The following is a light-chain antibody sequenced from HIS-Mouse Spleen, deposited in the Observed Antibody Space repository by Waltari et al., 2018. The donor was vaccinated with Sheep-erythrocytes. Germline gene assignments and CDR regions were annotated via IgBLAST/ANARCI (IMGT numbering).Light chain of an antibody. J-gene: IGLJ2*01. CDR3: SSYTSSSTLVV. CDR1: SSDVGGYNY. CDR2: EVS. Sequence: QSALTQPPSASGSPGQSVTISCTGTSSDVGGYNYVSWYQQHPGKAPKPMIYEVSKRPSGVPCRFSGSKAGNTASLTVSGLQAEDEADYYCSSYTSSSTLVVFGGGTKLTVL. V-gene: IGLV2-8*01.